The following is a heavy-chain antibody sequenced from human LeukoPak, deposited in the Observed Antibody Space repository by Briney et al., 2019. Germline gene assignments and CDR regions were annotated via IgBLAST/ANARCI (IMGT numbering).Heavy chain of an antibody. Sequence: SETLSLTCTVSGGSISSSSYYWGWIRQPPGKGLEWIGSIYYSGSTYYNPSLKSRVTISVDTSKNQFSLKLSSVTAADTAVYYCARSYYDFWSGYCDYMDVWGKGTTVTVSS. D-gene: IGHD3-3*01. J-gene: IGHJ6*03. V-gene: IGHV4-39*01. CDR3: ARSYYDFWSGYCDYMDV. CDR2: IYYSGST. CDR1: GGSISSSSYY.